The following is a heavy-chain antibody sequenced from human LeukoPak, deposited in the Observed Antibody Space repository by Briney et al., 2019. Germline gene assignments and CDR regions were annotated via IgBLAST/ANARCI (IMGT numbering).Heavy chain of an antibody. Sequence: SETLSLTCAVYGGSFNDYYWIWIRQPPGKGLEWIGEIKPSGRTNYNPSLESRVTISVDTSKNHFSLKLSSVAAADTAVYYCARRDYLDHFYYIDVWDKGNTVTVSS. CDR3: ARRDYLDHFYYIDV. V-gene: IGHV4-34*01. D-gene: IGHD3-10*01. J-gene: IGHJ6*03. CDR2: IKPSGRT. CDR1: GGSFNDYY.